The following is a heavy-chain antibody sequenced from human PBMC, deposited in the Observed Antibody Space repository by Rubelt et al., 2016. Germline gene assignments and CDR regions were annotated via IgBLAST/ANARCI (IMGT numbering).Heavy chain of an antibody. J-gene: IGHJ4*02. V-gene: IGHV4-39*02. CDR1: GDSIKKTSHY. Sequence: QVRMRESGPGLVKPSETLSLTRSVTGDSIKKTSHYWAWIRQSPGKGLEWIASIYYSGSVYNNPSLKSRVTLSSDTSKNQFSLSLRSVTAADTAVYYCARGLVDFRYWGQETLVTVSS. CDR3: ARGLVDFRY. CDR2: IYYSGSV. D-gene: IGHD1-26*01.